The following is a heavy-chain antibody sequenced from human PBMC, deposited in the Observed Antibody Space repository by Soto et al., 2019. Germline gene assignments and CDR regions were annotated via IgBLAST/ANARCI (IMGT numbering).Heavy chain of an antibody. D-gene: IGHD6-19*01. CDR1: GGSISATVYY. Sequence: SETLSLTCTVSGGSISATVYYWGWIRQPPGKGLEWIGEISYSGITYYNPSLKSRVTLSVDTSRNQFSLRLTSVTAADTAVYYCASHFIVVAGTFDLWGQGTLVTVSS. J-gene: IGHJ5*02. CDR3: ASHFIVVAGTFDL. V-gene: IGHV4-39*07. CDR2: ISYSGIT.